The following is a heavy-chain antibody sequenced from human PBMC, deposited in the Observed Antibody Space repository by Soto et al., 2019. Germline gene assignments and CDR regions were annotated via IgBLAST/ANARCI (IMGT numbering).Heavy chain of an antibody. V-gene: IGHV3-30*18. Sequence: QVQLVESGGGVVQPGRSLRLSCAASGFTFSSYGMHWVRQAPGKGLEWVAGISYDGSNKYYADSVKGRFTISRDNSKNTLYLQMNSLRAEDTAVYYCAKENSSGDYYYYGMDVWGQGTTVTVSS. D-gene: IGHD6-25*01. CDR2: ISYDGSNK. J-gene: IGHJ6*02. CDR3: AKENSSGDYYYYGMDV. CDR1: GFTFSSYG.